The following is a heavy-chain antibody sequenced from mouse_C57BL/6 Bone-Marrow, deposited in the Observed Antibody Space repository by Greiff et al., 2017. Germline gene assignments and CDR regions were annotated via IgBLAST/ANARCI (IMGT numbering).Heavy chain of an antibody. Sequence: VQLKESGAELARPGASVKLSCKASGYTFTSYGISWVKQRTGQGLEWIGEIYPRSGNTYYNEKFKGKATLTADKSSSTAYMELRSLTSEDSAVYFGAIDGYYPYYFDYWGQGTTLTVSS. D-gene: IGHD2-3*01. CDR2: IYPRSGNT. V-gene: IGHV1-81*01. J-gene: IGHJ2*01. CDR3: AIDGYYPYYFDY. CDR1: GYTFTSYG.